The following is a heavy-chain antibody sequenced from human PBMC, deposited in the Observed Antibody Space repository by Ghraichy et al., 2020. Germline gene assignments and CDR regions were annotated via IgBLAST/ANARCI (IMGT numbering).Heavy chain of an antibody. V-gene: IGHV3-30*02. CDR3: AKEIAVAGNGDWYFDL. D-gene: IGHD6-19*01. CDR1: GFTFSTYG. J-gene: IGHJ2*01. Sequence: GWSLRLSCAASGFTFSTYGMHWFRQAPGKGLEWVAFIRNDGTNKYYADSVKGRFTISRDNSKNTLFLQMNSLRADDTAVYYCAKEIAVAGNGDWYFDLWGRGTLVTVSS. CDR2: IRNDGTNK.